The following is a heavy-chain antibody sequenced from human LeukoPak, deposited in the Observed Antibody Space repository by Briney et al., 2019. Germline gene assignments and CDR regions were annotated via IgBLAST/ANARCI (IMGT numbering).Heavy chain of an antibody. Sequence: PGGSLRLSCTASKVTFSNCWMHWVRQAPGKGLVWVSRINTDGTTTNYADSVRGRFTISRDNAKNTLYLQMNSLRAEDTALYYCATPGIRDQYDFDSWGQGTLVTVSS. J-gene: IGHJ4*02. CDR3: ATPGIRDQYDFDS. CDR2: INTDGTTT. CDR1: KVTFSNCW. V-gene: IGHV3-74*01. D-gene: IGHD6-13*01.